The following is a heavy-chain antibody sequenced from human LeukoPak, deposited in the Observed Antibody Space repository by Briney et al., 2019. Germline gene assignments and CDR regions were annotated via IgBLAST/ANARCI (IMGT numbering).Heavy chain of an antibody. J-gene: IGHJ4*02. CDR3: ARGGSLTVVTTDFDY. CDR2: IYYSGST. V-gene: IGHV4-31*03. D-gene: IGHD4-23*01. Sequence: SETLSLTCTVSGGSISSGGYYWSWIRQHPGKGLEWIGYIYYSGSTYYNPSLKSRVTISVDTSKNQFSLKLSSVTAADTAVYYCARGGSLTVVTTDFDYWGQGALVTVSS. CDR1: GGSISSGGYY.